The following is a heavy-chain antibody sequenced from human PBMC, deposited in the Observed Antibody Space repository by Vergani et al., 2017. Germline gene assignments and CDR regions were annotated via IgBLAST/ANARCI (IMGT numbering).Heavy chain of an antibody. CDR2: INHSGST. J-gene: IGHJ5*02. D-gene: IGHD3-10*01. Sequence: QVQLRQWGAGLLKPSETLSLTCAVYGGSFSGYYWSWIRQPPGKGLEWIGEINHSGSTNYNPSLKSRVTISVDTSKNQFSLKLSSVTAADTAVYYCAREKVIGLRRWFDPWGQGTLVTVSS. CDR3: AREKVIGLRRWFDP. CDR1: GGSFSGYY. V-gene: IGHV4-34*02.